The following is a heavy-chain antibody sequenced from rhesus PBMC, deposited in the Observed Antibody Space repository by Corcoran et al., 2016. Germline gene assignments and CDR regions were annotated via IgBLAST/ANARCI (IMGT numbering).Heavy chain of an antibody. D-gene: IGHD4-29*01. CDR3: ARQTVAATGVVNSLDV. CDR2: IRSGGST. Sequence: GLVKPSETLSLTCAVYGGPVSGYWWGWIRQPPGKGLEWIGCIRSGGSTNYNPPLKSRVTISIDTAKNQLSLKLSSVTAADTAVYYCARQTVAATGVVNSLDVWGRGVLVTVSS. V-gene: IGHV4-165*01. J-gene: IGHJ5-2*02. CDR1: GGPVSGYW.